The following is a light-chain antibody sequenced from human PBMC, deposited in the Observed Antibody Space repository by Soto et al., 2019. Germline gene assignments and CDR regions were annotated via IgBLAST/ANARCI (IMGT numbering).Light chain of an antibody. CDR3: QQYNTWPEA. Sequence: EIVMTQSPATLSVSPGERATLSCRASQSVSRNLAWYQQKPGQAPRLLIYGASTRASGIPARFSGSGSGTQVTLTISSLQSEDFAVYYCQQYNTWPEAFGPGTKVEIK. CDR2: GAS. CDR1: QSVSRN. J-gene: IGKJ3*01. V-gene: IGKV3-15*01.